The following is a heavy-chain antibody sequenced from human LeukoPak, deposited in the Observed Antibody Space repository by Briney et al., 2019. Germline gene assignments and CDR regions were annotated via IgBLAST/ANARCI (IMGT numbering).Heavy chain of an antibody. CDR1: GGSFSGYY. V-gene: IGHV4-34*01. D-gene: IGHD2-2*01. J-gene: IGHJ4*02. CDR3: ARKDIVVVPAASYYFDY. CDR2: INHSGST. Sequence: SETLSLTCAVYGGSFSGYYWSWIRPPPGKGLEWIGEINHSGSTNYNPTLKSRVTISVDTSKNQFSLKLSSVTAADTAVYYCARKDIVVVPAASYYFDYWGQGTLVTVSS.